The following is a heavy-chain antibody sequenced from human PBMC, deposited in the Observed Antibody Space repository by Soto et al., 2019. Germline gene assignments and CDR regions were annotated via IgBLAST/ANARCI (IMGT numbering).Heavy chain of an antibody. CDR1: GGSISSGGYY. J-gene: IGHJ4*02. CDR2: IYNSGST. CDR3: ESAKGRSFFDY. Sequence: QVQLQESGPGLVKPSQTLSLTCTVSGGSISSGGYYWSWIRQRPGKGLEWIGYIYNSGSTYYSSSLKSRINISGDTSKNQFSLKLSSVTAADSAVYYCESAKGRSFFDYWGQGTLVTVSS. V-gene: IGHV4-31*03. D-gene: IGHD3-10*01.